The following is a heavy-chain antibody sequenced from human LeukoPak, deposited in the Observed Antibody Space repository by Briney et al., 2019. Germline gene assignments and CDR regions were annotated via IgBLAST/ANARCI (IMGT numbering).Heavy chain of an antibody. CDR1: GYTFRSYG. Sequence: ASVKVSCKASGYTFRSYGISWVRQALGQGLEWMGWISPYSGSTNYPQKFQGRVTVTTDTSTSTAYMELRSLRSDDTAVYFCARALREYSSSWFSDFWGQGTLVTVSS. V-gene: IGHV1-18*01. J-gene: IGHJ4*02. CDR3: ARALREYSSSWFSDF. CDR2: ISPYSGST. D-gene: IGHD6-13*01.